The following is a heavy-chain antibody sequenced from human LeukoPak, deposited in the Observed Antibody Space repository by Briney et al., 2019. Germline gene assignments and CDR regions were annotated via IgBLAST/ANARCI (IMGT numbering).Heavy chain of an antibody. V-gene: IGHV4-34*01. CDR3: ARRYYDILTGYENYFDY. CDR1: GGSFSGCY. Sequence: SETLSLTCAVYGGSFSGCYWSWIRQPPGKGLKWIGEINHSGSTNYNPSLKSRVTISVDTSKNQFSLKLSSVTAADTAVYYCARRYYDILTGYENYFDYWGQGTLVTVSS. J-gene: IGHJ4*02. D-gene: IGHD3-9*01. CDR2: INHSGST.